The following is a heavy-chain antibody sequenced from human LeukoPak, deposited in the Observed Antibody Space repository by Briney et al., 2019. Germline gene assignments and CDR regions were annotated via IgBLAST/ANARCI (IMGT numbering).Heavy chain of an antibody. Sequence: ASVKVSCKASGYTFTGYYMHWVRQAPGQGLEWMGWINPNSGGTNYAQKFQGRVTMTRDTPISTAYMELSRLRSDDTAVYYCARARFTMVRGVIPNWFDPWGQGTLVTVSS. J-gene: IGHJ5*02. CDR2: INPNSGGT. CDR3: ARARFTMVRGVIPNWFDP. CDR1: GYTFTGYY. D-gene: IGHD3-10*01. V-gene: IGHV1-2*02.